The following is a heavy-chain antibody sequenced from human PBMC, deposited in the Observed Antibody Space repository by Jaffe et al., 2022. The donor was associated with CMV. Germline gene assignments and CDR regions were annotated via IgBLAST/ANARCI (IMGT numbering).Heavy chain of an antibody. D-gene: IGHD6-19*01. CDR2: IWYDGSNK. CDR1: GFTFSSYG. CDR3: ARDRDPPDSGWPSYYFDY. V-gene: IGHV3-33*08. Sequence: QVQLVESGGGVVQPGRSLRLSCAASGFTFSSYGMHWVRQAPGKGLEWVAVIWYDGSNKYYADSVKGRFTISRDNSKNTLYLQMNSLRAEDTAVYYCARDRDPPDSGWPSYYFDYWGQGTLVTVSS. J-gene: IGHJ4*02.